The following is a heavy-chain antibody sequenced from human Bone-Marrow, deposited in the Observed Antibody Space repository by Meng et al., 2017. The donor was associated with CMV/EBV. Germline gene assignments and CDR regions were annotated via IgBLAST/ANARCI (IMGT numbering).Heavy chain of an antibody. V-gene: IGHV4-39*07. Sequence: SETLSLTCTVSASSLSSTTYYWGWVRQPPGRGLEWIGHVHYSGSTYYNPSLKSRVTVSEDMSKNQFSLTLTSLTAADTAVYFCARVYGDYGAYFDYWGQGTLVTVSS. CDR3: ARVYGDYGAYFDY. J-gene: IGHJ4*02. CDR2: VHYSGST. D-gene: IGHD4-17*01. CDR1: ASSLSSTTYY.